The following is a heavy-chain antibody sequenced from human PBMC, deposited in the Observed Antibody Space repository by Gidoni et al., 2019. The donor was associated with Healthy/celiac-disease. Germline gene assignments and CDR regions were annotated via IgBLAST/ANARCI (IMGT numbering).Heavy chain of an antibody. Sequence: QVQLVQAGAAGKKPGASVKVSCKASGYNFTSYDLNWGRQAPGQGLEWMGWMNPNSGNTGYAQQFQGRVTMTRNTSISTAYMELSSLRSEDTAVYYCASGRGAALFDYWGQGTLVTVSS. V-gene: IGHV1-8*01. D-gene: IGHD6-13*01. J-gene: IGHJ4*02. CDR1: GYNFTSYD. CDR3: ASGRGAALFDY. CDR2: MNPNSGNT.